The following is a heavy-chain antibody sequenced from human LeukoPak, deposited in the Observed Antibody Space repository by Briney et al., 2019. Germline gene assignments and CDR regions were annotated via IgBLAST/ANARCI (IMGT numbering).Heavy chain of an antibody. D-gene: IGHD4-23*01. CDR2: IIPIFGTA. CDR3: ARGPGLVTPSDYYYYGMDV. CDR1: GGTFSSYA. Sequence: ASVKVSCKASGGTFSSYAISWVRQAPGQGLEWMGGIIPIFGTANYAQKFQGRVTITADESTSTAYMELSRLRSDDTAVYYCARGPGLVTPSDYYYYGMDVWGQGTTVTVSS. V-gene: IGHV1-69*01. J-gene: IGHJ6*02.